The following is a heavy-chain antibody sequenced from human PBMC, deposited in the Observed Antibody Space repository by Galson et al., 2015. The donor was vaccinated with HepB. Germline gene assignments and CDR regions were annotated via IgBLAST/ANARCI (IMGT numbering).Heavy chain of an antibody. D-gene: IGHD6-19*01. J-gene: IGHJ6*03. CDR1: GYTFTSYG. Sequence: SVKVSCKASGYTFTSYGISWVRQAPRQGLEWMGWISAYNGNTNYAQKLQGRVTMTTDTSTSTAYMELRSLRSDDTAVYYCARWGSGWSYYYYYMDVWGKGTTVTVSS. CDR2: ISAYNGNT. V-gene: IGHV1-18*01. CDR3: ARWGSGWSYYYYYMDV.